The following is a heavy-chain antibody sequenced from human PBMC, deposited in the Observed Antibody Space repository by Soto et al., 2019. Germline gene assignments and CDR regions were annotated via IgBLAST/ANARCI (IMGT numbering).Heavy chain of an antibody. CDR2: ISWNRGDI. CDR3: TIANFDPYSYFLAH. D-gene: IGHD2-15*01. V-gene: IGHV3-9*01. J-gene: IGHJ1*01. CDR1: GFTFDDFT. Sequence: GGSLRLSCAASGFTFDDFTMHWVRQVPGKGLEWVSSISWNRGDIQYADSVRGRFTISRDNSEDTLDLQMNSLRPEDTAIYYCTIANFDPYSYFLAHRGQGTLVTVSS.